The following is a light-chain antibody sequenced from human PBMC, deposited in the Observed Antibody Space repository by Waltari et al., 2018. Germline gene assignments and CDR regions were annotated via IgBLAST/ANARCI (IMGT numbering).Light chain of an antibody. J-gene: IGKJ1*01. CDR2: DAS. V-gene: IGKV1-39*01. Sequence: DIQMTQSPSSLSASVEERVTIPCRARQKISSYLNWYQQKPGTAPRLLIYDASRLQSGVPSRFSGSGSGTDFTLTISSLQPEDFGTYYCQQTYTTPRTFGQGTKVETK. CDR3: QQTYTTPRT. CDR1: QKISSY.